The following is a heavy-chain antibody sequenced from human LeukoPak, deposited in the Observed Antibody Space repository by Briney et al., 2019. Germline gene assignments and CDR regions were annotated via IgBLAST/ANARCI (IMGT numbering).Heavy chain of an antibody. CDR1: GYTFTAHY. D-gene: IGHD3-10*01. CDR2: IDPNSGGT. V-gene: IGHV1-2*02. CDR3: ARGRGTTMVRGVITNYFDL. Sequence: EASVKVSCRASGYTFTAHYIHWVRQAPGQGLEWMGWIDPNSGGTNYAQRFLGSVTMTGDTSIKTAFMELSRLRSDDTAIYYCARGRGTTMVRGVITNYFDLWGRGSLVTVSS. J-gene: IGHJ2*01.